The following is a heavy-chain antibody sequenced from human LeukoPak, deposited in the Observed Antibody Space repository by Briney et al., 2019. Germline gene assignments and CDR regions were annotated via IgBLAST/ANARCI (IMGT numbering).Heavy chain of an antibody. CDR2: ISWNSGSI. Sequence: GRSLRLSCAASGFTFDDYAMHWVRQAPGKGLEWVSGISWNSGSIGYADSVKGRFTISRDNAKNSLYLQMNSLRAEDTALYCCGKESYDSSGYYSFDYWGQGTLVTVSS. D-gene: IGHD3-22*01. CDR1: GFTFDDYA. CDR3: GKESYDSSGYYSFDY. V-gene: IGHV3-9*01. J-gene: IGHJ4*02.